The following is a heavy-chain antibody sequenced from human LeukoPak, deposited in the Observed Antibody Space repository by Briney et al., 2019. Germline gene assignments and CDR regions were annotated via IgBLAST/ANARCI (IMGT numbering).Heavy chain of an antibody. Sequence: PGGSLRLSCAASGFTFGSYAMHWVRQAPGKGLEYVSAISSNGGSTYYANSVKGRFTISRDNSKNALYLQMGSLRAEDMAVYYCAREGLDYYGSGSYSDDAFDIWGQGTMVTVSS. CDR3: AREGLDYYGSGSYSDDAFDI. CDR2: ISSNGGST. D-gene: IGHD3-10*01. J-gene: IGHJ3*02. V-gene: IGHV3-64*01. CDR1: GFTFGSYA.